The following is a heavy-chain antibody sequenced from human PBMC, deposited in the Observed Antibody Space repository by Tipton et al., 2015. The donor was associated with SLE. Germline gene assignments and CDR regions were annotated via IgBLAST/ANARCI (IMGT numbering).Heavy chain of an antibody. CDR3: AGGTGAYFDH. Sequence: QLVQSGGGVVQSGTSLRLSCAASGFTFSTSAMHWVRQAPGKGLEWVAVIWYDGSNKFYADSVKGRFTISRDNSKNTVSLQMNRLRVEDTAVYYCAGGTGAYFDHWGQGTLVTVSS. J-gene: IGHJ4*02. CDR1: GFTFSTSA. CDR2: IWYDGSNK. V-gene: IGHV3-33*03. D-gene: IGHD3-16*01.